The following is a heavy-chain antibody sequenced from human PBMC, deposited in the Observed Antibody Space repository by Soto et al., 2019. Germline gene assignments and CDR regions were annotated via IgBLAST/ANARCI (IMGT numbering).Heavy chain of an antibody. CDR1: GGTFSSYA. J-gene: IGHJ6*02. Sequence: SVKVSCKASGGTFSSYAISWVRQAPGQGLEWMGGIIPIFGTANYAQKFQGRVTITADESTSTAYMELSSLRSEDTAVYYCARPSSIVVVPAATRYYGMDVWGQGTTVTVSS. D-gene: IGHD2-2*01. V-gene: IGHV1-69*13. CDR3: ARPSSIVVVPAATRYYGMDV. CDR2: IIPIFGTA.